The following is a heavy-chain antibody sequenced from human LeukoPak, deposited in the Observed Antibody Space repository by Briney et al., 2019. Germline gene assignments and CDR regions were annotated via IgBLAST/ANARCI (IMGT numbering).Heavy chain of an antibody. CDR2: MSNSGST. CDR1: GGSIGSSSSHY. J-gene: IGHJ4*02. D-gene: IGHD6-13*01. V-gene: IGHV4-39*01. Sequence: SETLSLTCTVSGGSIGSSSSHYWAWIRQPPGKGLEWIGTMSNSGSTYYNPSLKSRVTISGDTSKNQFSLKLSSMTAADTAVFYCARRSQTAAGRGIDYWGQGTLVTVSS. CDR3: ARRSQTAAGRGIDY.